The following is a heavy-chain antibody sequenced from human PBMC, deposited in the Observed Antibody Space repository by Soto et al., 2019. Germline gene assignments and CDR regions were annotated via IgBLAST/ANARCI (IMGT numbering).Heavy chain of an antibody. V-gene: IGHV1-69*13. J-gene: IGHJ6*02. CDR1: GGTFGSYA. Sequence: GASVKVSCKASGGTFGSYAISWVRQAPGQGLEWMGGIIPIPGTANYAQKFQGRVTIAADESTSTAYMELSSLRSEDTAVYYCARSQGSSTSLELYYYYYYGMDVWGQGTTVTVS. D-gene: IGHD2-2*01. CDR3: ARSQGSSTSLELYYYYYYGMDV. CDR2: IIPIPGTA.